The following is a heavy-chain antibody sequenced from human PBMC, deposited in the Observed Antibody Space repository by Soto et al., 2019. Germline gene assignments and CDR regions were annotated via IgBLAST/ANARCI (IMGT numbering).Heavy chain of an antibody. CDR1: GGSISSGGYY. CDR3: ARLGGVVAASDFDY. J-gene: IGHJ4*02. D-gene: IGHD2-15*01. CDR2: IYYSGST. Sequence: PSETLSLTCTVSGGSISSGGYYWGWVRQPPGKGLEWVGTIYYSGSTYYNPSLKSRVTISIHTSENQFSLKLTSVTAADTAVYYCARLGGVVAASDFDYWGQGTLVTVSS. V-gene: IGHV4-39*01.